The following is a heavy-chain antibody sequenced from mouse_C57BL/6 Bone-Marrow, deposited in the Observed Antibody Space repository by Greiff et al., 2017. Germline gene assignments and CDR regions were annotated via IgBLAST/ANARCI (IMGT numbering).Heavy chain of an antibody. CDR2: IHPNSGST. CDR3: ARYGGSYWYFDV. V-gene: IGHV1-64*01. Sequence: QVQLQQPGAELVKPGASVKLSCKASGYTFTSYWMHWVKQRPGQGLEWIGMIHPNSGSTNYNEKFKSKATLTVDKSSSTAYMQLSSLTSEDSAVYYCARYGGSYWYFDVWGTGTTVTVSS. D-gene: IGHD1-1*01. CDR1: GYTFTSYW. J-gene: IGHJ1*03.